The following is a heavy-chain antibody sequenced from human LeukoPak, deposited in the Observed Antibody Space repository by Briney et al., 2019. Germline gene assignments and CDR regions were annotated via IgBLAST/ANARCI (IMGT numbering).Heavy chain of an antibody. CDR3: ARGGLENGYHSNDGFDI. J-gene: IGHJ3*02. D-gene: IGHD3-22*01. CDR2: IYYSGST. Sequence: PSETLSLICTVSGGSISGYYWSWIRQPPGKGLEWIGYIYYSGSTKYNPSLKSRVTMSVDTSRNQFSLKLSSVTAADTAVYYCARGGLENGYHSNDGFDIWGQGTMVTVSS. CDR1: GGSISGYY. V-gene: IGHV4-59*01.